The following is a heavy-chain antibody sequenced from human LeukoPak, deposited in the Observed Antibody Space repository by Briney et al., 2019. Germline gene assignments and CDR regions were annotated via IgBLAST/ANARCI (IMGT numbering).Heavy chain of an antibody. J-gene: IGHJ4*02. V-gene: IGHV1-2*02. CDR1: GYTFTGYY. D-gene: IGHD5-12*01. CDR2: INPNSGGT. CDR3: AREGSSRDGYNFDY. Sequence: ASVKVSCKASGYTFTGYYMHWVRQAPGQGLEWMGWINPNSGGTNYAQKFQGRVTMTRDTSISTAYMELSRLRSDDTAVYYCAREGSSRDGYNFDYWGQGTLVTVSS.